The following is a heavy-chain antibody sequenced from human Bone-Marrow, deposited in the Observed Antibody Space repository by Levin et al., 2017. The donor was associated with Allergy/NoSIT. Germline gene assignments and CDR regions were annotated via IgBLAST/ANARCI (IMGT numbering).Heavy chain of an antibody. CDR2: IYNDKNGAST. J-gene: IGHJ5*02. V-gene: IGHV3-53*01. CDR1: GFIVSTDY. CDR3: ARHGWLDP. Sequence: GGSLRLSCAVSGFIVSTDYMSWVRQAPGKGLEWVSLIYNDKNGASTFYADSVKGRFTISRDNSKNTLYLQMNNLRVEDTAVYYCARHGWLDPWGQGTLVTVSS.